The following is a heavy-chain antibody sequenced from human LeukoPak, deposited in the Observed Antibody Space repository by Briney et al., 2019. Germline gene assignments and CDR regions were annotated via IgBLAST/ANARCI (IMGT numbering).Heavy chain of an antibody. D-gene: IGHD3-22*01. CDR1: GGTFSSYA. J-gene: IGHJ4*02. CDR2: ISAYNGNT. V-gene: IGHV1-18*01. Sequence: ASVKVSCKASGGTFSSYAISWVRQAPGQGLEWMGWISAYNGNTNYAQKLQGRVTMTTDTSTSTAYMELRSLRSDDTAVYYCARVGDYYDSSGYYYWGQGTLVTVSS. CDR3: ARVGDYYDSSGYYY.